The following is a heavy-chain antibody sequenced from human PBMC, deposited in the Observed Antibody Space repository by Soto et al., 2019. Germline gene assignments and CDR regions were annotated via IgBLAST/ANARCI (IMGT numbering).Heavy chain of an antibody. Sequence: GWSLRLSCASSGFTFSSYAMSWVRQAPGKGLEWVSAISGSGGSTYYADSVKGRFTISRDNSKNTLYLQMNSLRAEDTAVYYCANHFVVVVAASPDYFDYWGQGALVTVS. CDR1: GFTFSSYA. D-gene: IGHD2-15*01. CDR3: ANHFVVVVAASPDYFDY. V-gene: IGHV3-23*01. J-gene: IGHJ4*02. CDR2: ISGSGGST.